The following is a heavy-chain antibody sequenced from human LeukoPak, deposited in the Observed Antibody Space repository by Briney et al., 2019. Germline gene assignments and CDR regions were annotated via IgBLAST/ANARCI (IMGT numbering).Heavy chain of an antibody. D-gene: IGHD6-19*01. V-gene: IGHV3-23*01. Sequence: GGSLRLSCAASGFTFSSYAMSWVRQAPGKGLEWVSAFSGSGGSTYYTDSVKGRFTIPRDNSKNTLYLQMNSLRAEDTAVYYCAKSSVVAGTGEFDYWGQGTLVTVSS. CDR3: AKSSVVAGTGEFDY. CDR2: FSGSGGST. J-gene: IGHJ4*02. CDR1: GFTFSSYA.